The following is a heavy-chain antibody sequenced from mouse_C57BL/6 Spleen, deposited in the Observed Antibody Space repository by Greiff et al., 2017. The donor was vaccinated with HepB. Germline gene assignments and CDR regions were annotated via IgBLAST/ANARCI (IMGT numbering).Heavy chain of an antibody. V-gene: IGHV1-82*01. J-gene: IGHJ4*01. CDR3: ARSSYAMDY. D-gene: IGHD1-1*01. Sequence: QVQLQQSGPELVKPGASVKISCKASGYAFSSSWMNWVKQRPGKGLEWIGRIYPGDGDTNYNGKFKGKATLTADKSSSTAYMQLSSLTSEDSAVYFCARSSYAMDYWGQRTSVTVSS. CDR2: IYPGDGDT. CDR1: GYAFSSSW.